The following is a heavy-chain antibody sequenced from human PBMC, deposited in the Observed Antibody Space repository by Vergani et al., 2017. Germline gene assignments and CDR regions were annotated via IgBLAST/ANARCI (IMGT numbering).Heavy chain of an antibody. D-gene: IGHD6-19*01. Sequence: QVQLVQSGAELKKPGASVSVSCKGSSHTFQTYGISWVRQAPGKGLEWMAWIRPYTGHTIYAQKFQDRVTMTADTSTNTAYMELRSLRSDDTAVYFCARVGYSSGWYRPYYFDYWGQGTLVTVSS. CDR2: IRPYTGHT. CDR3: ARVGYSSGWYRPYYFDY. J-gene: IGHJ4*02. CDR1: SHTFQTYG. V-gene: IGHV1-18*01.